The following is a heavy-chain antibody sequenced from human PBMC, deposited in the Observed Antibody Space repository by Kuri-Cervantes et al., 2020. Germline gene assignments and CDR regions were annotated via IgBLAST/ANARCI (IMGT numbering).Heavy chain of an antibody. Sequence: SETLSLTCTVSGGSISSGGYYWSWIRQHPGKGLEWIGEINHSGSTNYNPSLKSRVTISVDTSKNQFSLKLSSVTAADTAVYYCARVRYYDFWSGYYVSRGWFDPWGQGTLVTVSS. CDR2: INHSGST. J-gene: IGHJ5*02. CDR3: ARVRYYDFWSGYYVSRGWFDP. V-gene: IGHV4-39*07. CDR1: GGSISSGGYY. D-gene: IGHD3-3*01.